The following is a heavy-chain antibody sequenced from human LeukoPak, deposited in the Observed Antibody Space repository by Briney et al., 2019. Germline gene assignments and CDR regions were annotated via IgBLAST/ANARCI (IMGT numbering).Heavy chain of an antibody. CDR1: GFTFSSYA. J-gene: IGHJ5*02. D-gene: IGHD4-17*01. V-gene: IGHV3-23*01. CDR3: ARDLEIYGVWFDP. Sequence: GGSLRLSCAASGFTFSSYAMSWVRQAPGKELEWVSAISGSGGSTYYADSVKGRFTISRDNSKNTLYLQMNSLRAEDTAVYYCARDLEIYGVWFDPWGQGTLVTVSS. CDR2: ISGSGGST.